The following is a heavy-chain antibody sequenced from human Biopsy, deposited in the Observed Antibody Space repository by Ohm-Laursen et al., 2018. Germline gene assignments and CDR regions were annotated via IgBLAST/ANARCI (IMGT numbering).Heavy chain of an antibody. CDR3: ARDPIVGSKADGMDV. V-gene: IGHV3-33*01. D-gene: IGHD1-26*01. CDR1: GFTFSVYA. CDR2: IWFDGSSE. Sequence: SLRLSCAATGFTFSVYAMHWVRQAPGKGLEWVAIIWFDGSSEYYADSVKGRFTISRDNSKNTVYLQMNSLRVEDTAVYYCARDPIVGSKADGMDVWGQGTTVTVSS. J-gene: IGHJ6*02.